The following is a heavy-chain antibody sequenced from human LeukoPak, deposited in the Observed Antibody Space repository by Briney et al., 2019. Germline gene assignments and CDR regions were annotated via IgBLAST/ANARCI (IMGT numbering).Heavy chain of an antibody. J-gene: IGHJ3*02. Sequence: PSETLSLTCTVSGGSISSYYWSWIRQPPGKGLEWIGYIQNRGSTNYNPSLKSRVTISVDTSKNQFSLKLRSVTAADTAVYYCARDRPGIAVAGDAFDIWGRGTMVIVSS. V-gene: IGHV4-59*01. CDR3: ARDRPGIAVAGDAFDI. CDR2: IQNRGST. CDR1: GGSISSYY. D-gene: IGHD6-19*01.